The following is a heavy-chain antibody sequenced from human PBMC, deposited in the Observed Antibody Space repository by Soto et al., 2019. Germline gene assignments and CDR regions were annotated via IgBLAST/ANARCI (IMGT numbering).Heavy chain of an antibody. J-gene: IGHJ6*02. V-gene: IGHV1-69*01. CDR2: IIPIFGTG. D-gene: IGHD1-7*01. CDR1: GGTSSSYA. Sequence: QVQLVQSGAEVKKPGSSVKVSCKASGGTSSSYAITWVRQAPGQGLEWMGGIIPIFGTGNYAQKFQGRVTITADESTSTAYMDLSSLRSEDTAVYYCARDVASSKGTMGYYGMDVWGQGTTVTVSS. CDR3: ARDVASSKGTMGYYGMDV.